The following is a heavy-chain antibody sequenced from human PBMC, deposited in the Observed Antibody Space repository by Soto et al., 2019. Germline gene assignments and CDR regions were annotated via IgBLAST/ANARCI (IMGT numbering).Heavy chain of an antibody. CDR3: ARDRCSSTSCYLGGGYGMDV. CDR2: ISAYNGKT. D-gene: IGHD2-2*01. J-gene: IGHJ6*02. CDR1: GHTFTGYC. V-gene: IGHV1-18*04. Sequence: ASVKVSCKASGHTFTGYCIRWERPAPGQGLEWMGWISAYNGKTNYAQKLQGRVTMTTDTSTSTAYMELRSLRSDDTAVYYCARDRCSSTSCYLGGGYGMDVWGQGTTVTVSS.